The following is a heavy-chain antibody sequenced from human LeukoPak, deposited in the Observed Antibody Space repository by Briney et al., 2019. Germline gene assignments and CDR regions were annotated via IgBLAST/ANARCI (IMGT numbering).Heavy chain of an antibody. Sequence: PSETLSLTCAVYGGSFSGYYWSWIRQPPGKGLEWIGEINHSGSTNYNPSLKSRVTISVDTSKNQFSLRLSSVTAADTAVYYCARRFGEDPWGQGTLVTVSS. CDR3: ARRFGEDP. D-gene: IGHD3-10*01. CDR2: INHSGST. V-gene: IGHV4-34*01. J-gene: IGHJ5*02. CDR1: GGSFSGYY.